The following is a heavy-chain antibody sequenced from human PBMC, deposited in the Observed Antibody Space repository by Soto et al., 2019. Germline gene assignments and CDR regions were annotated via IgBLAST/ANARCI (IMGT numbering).Heavy chain of an antibody. CDR3: ATNHDDISGRTPLLFDS. Sequence: QVQLQESGPGLVKPSQTLSLTCTVSGDSIGTGGYYWDWIRQHPGKGPEWIGYIHYSGNTYYHPSFKSRLTLSLDTSKNQFSLPLSCVTAAATAVYYCATNHDDISGRTPLLFDSGGQGTLVTVSS. D-gene: IGHD3-22*01. J-gene: IGHJ4*02. CDR2: IHYSGNT. V-gene: IGHV4-31*03. CDR1: GDSIGTGGYY.